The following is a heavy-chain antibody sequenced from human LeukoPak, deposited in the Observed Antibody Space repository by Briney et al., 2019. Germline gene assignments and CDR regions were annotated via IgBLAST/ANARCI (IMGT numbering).Heavy chain of an antibody. CDR3: ARRGLNRQNFDY. CDR1: GGSINSYF. D-gene: IGHD3-16*01. J-gene: IGHJ4*02. V-gene: IGHV4-59*08. CDR2: VSYNGAT. Sequence: SETLSLTCSVSGGSINSYFWSWIRQPPGKGLQWIGYVSYNGATNYNPSLESRVTISVDTSKNQFSLKLNSVTAADTAVYYCARRGLNRQNFDYWGQGTLVTVSS.